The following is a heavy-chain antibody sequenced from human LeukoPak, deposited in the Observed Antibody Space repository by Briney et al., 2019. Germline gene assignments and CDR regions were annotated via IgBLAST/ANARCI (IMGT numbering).Heavy chain of an antibody. Sequence: GGSLRLSCAASGFTFSSYNMKWVRQAPGKGLEWVAYISSSSSTIYYADSVKGRFTISRDNAKNSLYLQMNSLRAEDTAVYYCARVRQQLEYYFDYWGQGTLVTVSS. J-gene: IGHJ4*02. CDR2: ISSSSSTI. D-gene: IGHD6-13*01. V-gene: IGHV3-48*04. CDR1: GFTFSSYN. CDR3: ARVRQQLEYYFDY.